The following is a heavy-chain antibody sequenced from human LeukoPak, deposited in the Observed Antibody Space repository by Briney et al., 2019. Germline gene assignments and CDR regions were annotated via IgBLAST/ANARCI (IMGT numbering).Heavy chain of an antibody. D-gene: IGHD3-10*01. Sequence: SETLSLTCAVYGGSFSGYYWSWIRQPPGKGLEWIGEINHSGSTNYNPSLKSRVTISVDTPKNQFSLKLSSVTAADTAVYYCARGLWSRYDNWGQGTLVTVSS. CDR3: ARGLWSRYDN. J-gene: IGHJ4*02. CDR1: GGSFSGYY. CDR2: INHSGST. V-gene: IGHV4-34*01.